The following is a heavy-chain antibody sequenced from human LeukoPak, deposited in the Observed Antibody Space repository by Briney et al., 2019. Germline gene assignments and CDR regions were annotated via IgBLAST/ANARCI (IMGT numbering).Heavy chain of an antibody. CDR3: AKDRVPYTWGGVSANRNAFDV. J-gene: IGHJ3*01. CDR1: GYTFTSYG. Sequence: GASVKVSCKASGYTFTSYGFAWLRQAPGQGLQWIGWISGYNDNTDYAEAFQSRVTMTTSRSTKTAFMELRRLKSDDTAVYYCAKDRVPYTWGGVSANRNAFDVWGQGTVVTVSS. V-gene: IGHV1-18*01. CDR2: ISGYNDNT. D-gene: IGHD3-16*01.